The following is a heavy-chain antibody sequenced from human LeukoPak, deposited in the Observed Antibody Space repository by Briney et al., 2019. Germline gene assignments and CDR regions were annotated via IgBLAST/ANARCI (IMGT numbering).Heavy chain of an antibody. CDR2: IIPIFGTA. CDR3: ARDKALKGVAARYAFDI. Sequence: SVKVSCKASGGTFSSYAISWVRQAPGQGLEWMGGIIPIFGTANYVQKFQGRVTITADKSTSTAYMELSSLRSEDTAVYYCARDKALKGVAARYAFDIWGQGTMVTVSS. CDR1: GGTFSSYA. V-gene: IGHV1-69*06. J-gene: IGHJ3*02. D-gene: IGHD2-15*01.